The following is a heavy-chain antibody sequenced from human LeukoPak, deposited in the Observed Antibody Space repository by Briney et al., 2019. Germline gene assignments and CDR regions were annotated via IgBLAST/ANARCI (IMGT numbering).Heavy chain of an antibody. Sequence: GGSLRLSCAASGFTFSSYWMSWVRQAPGKGLEWVANIKQEGSEKYYVDSVKGRFTISRDNAKNSLYLEMNSLRAEDTAVYYCERDVTILRGARGDSYYYSSMDVWGKGTTVTVSS. CDR1: GFTFSSYW. J-gene: IGHJ6*03. D-gene: IGHD3-9*01. V-gene: IGHV3-7*01. CDR2: IKQEGSEK. CDR3: ERDVTILRGARGDSYYYSSMDV.